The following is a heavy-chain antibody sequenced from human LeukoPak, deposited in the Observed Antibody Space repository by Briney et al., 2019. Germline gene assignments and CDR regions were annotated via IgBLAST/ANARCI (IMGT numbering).Heavy chain of an antibody. V-gene: IGHV3-30*02. Sequence: GGSLRLSCAASGFTFSSYGMHWVRQAPGKGLEWVAFIRYDGSNKYYADSVKGRFTISRDNAKNSLYLQMNSLRAEDMALYYCAKGAGIAVAGFLDYWGQGTLVTVSS. D-gene: IGHD6-19*01. CDR1: GFTFSSYG. J-gene: IGHJ4*02. CDR2: IRYDGSNK. CDR3: AKGAGIAVAGFLDY.